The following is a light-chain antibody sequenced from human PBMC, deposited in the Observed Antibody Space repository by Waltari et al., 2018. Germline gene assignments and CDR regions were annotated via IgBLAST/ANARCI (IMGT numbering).Light chain of an antibody. CDR1: SNDVGAYDC. Sequence: QSALTQPASVSGSPGQSITISCTGTSNDVGAYDCVSWYQHHPGKVPQLLIYDVHNRPSGASYRFSGSKSGNTASLTISGLQAGDEADYYCASKTNNAAVLFGGGTKVTVL. J-gene: IGLJ3*02. CDR2: DVH. CDR3: ASKTNNAAVL. V-gene: IGLV2-14*03.